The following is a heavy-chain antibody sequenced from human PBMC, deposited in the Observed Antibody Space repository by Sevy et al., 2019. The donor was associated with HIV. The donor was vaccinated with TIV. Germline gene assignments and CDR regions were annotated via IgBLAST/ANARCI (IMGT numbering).Heavy chain of an antibody. J-gene: IGHJ4*02. D-gene: IGHD6-6*01. CDR3: ARVGIFEKSASEYRFIDY. CDR2: INQDGSKI. CDR1: GFTFTTYW. Sequence: GGSLRLSCAASGFTFTTYWMTWVRQAPGKGLEWVANINQDGSKINYVDSVKGRFIISRDNAKKSLYVQMNSLRADDTAVYYCARVGIFEKSASEYRFIDYWGQGTLVTVSS. V-gene: IGHV3-7*01.